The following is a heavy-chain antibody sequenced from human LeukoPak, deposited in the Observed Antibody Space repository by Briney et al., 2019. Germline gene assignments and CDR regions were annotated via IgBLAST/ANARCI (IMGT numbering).Heavy chain of an antibody. Sequence: SETLSLTCNVSGGSISSTSYYWGWIRQPPGKGLEWIGSIYHSGTIYYSPSLKSRVTISVHTSKNQFSLKLSSVTAADTAVYYCARQQCNGGSCYSRAIWFDPWGQGTLVTVSS. CDR2: IYHSGTI. D-gene: IGHD2-15*01. V-gene: IGHV4-39*01. CDR3: ARQQCNGGSCYSRAIWFDP. J-gene: IGHJ5*02. CDR1: GGSISSTSYY.